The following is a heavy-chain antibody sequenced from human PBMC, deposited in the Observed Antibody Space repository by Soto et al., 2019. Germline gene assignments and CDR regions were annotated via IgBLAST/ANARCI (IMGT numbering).Heavy chain of an antibody. CDR2: IYYSGST. J-gene: IGHJ4*02. CDR1: GGSISSGGYY. CDR3: ARGTVDTAMVYYFDY. D-gene: IGHD5-18*01. V-gene: IGHV4-31*03. Sequence: SETLSLTCTVSGGSISSGGYYWSWIRQHPGKGLEWIGYIYYSGSTYYNPSLKSRVTISVDTSKNQFSLKLSSVTAADTAVYYCARGTVDTAMVYYFDYWGQGTLVTV.